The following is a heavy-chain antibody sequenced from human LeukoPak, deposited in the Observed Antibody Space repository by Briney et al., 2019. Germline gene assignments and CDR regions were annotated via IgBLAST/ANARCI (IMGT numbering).Heavy chain of an antibody. V-gene: IGHV1-69*06. CDR3: ARRPLAHYYYMDV. J-gene: IGHJ6*03. CDR2: IIPIFGTA. CDR1: GGTFSSYA. Sequence: SVKVSCKASGGTFSSYAISWVRQAPGQGLEWMGGIIPIFGTANYAQKFQGRVTITADKSTSTAYMELSSLRSEDTAVYYCARRPLAHYYYMDVWGKGTTVTVSS. D-gene: IGHD2-15*01.